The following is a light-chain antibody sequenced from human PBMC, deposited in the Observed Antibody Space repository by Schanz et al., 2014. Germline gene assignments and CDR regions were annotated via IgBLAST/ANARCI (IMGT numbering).Light chain of an antibody. Sequence: EIVLTQSPGTLSLSPGERGTLSCRASQSIGSSYLAWYQQKPGQAPKLLIYGASRRATGSPDRFSGSGSGTDFTLIISRVEPEDFAVYFCQQYEMSPWTFGQGTKVDIK. CDR1: QSIGSSY. CDR2: GAS. V-gene: IGKV3-20*01. J-gene: IGKJ1*01. CDR3: QQYEMSPWT.